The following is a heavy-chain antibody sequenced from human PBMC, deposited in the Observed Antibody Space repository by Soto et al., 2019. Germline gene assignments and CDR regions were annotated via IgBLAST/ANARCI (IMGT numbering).Heavy chain of an antibody. V-gene: IGHV4-59*01. CDR3: ALYSSSWYNWFDP. CDR1: GGSISSYY. CDR2: IYYSGST. J-gene: IGHJ5*02. D-gene: IGHD6-13*01. Sequence: SETLSLTCTVSGGSISSYYWSWIRQPPGKGLEWIGYIYYSGSTNYNPSLKSRVTISVDTSKNQFSLKLSSVTAADTTVYYCALYSSSWYNWFDPWGQGTLVTVSS.